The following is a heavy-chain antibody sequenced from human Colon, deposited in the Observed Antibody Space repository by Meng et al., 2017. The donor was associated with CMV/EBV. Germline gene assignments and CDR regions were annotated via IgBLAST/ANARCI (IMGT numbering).Heavy chain of an antibody. J-gene: IGHJ5*02. CDR1: VYMFGNDG. Sequence: KTSVYMFGNDGVNWVRQAPVQWLEWVGWSSAYNGNTDYAQSLQSRSIMNSDTSTSIAYMELKSQSSDDSAVYYCARDVPASGALMFDLWGQGTLVTVSS. CDR2: SSAYNGNT. V-gene: IGHV1-18*01. CDR3: ARDVPASGALMFDL. D-gene: IGHD2-15*01.